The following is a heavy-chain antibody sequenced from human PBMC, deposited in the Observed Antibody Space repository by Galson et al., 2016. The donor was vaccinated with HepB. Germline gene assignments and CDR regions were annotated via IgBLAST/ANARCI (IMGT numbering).Heavy chain of an antibody. CDR3: AKDRDYCTGGGCAWHAIVPSDY. D-gene: IGHD2-8*02. CDR2: ISDSGGRT. J-gene: IGHJ4*02. V-gene: IGHV3-23*01. CDR1: GFTFNNYA. Sequence: SLRLSCAASGFTFNNYAMSWVRQAPGKGLEWVSSISDSGGRTYYADSVKGRFTISRDNSKNTLYLQMNSLRAEDTAVYYCAKDRDYCTGGGCAWHAIVPSDYWGQGTLVTVSS.